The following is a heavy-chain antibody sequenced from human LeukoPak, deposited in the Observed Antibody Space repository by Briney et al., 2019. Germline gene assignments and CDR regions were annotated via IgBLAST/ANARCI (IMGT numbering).Heavy chain of an antibody. V-gene: IGHV3-7*01. CDR2: IKQDGSEK. CDR3: AREMATMPFDY. D-gene: IGHD5-24*01. Sequence: GGSLRLSCAASGFTFSSYWMSWVRQAPGKGLERVANIKQDGSEKYYVDSVKGRFTISRDNAKNSLYLQMNSLRAEDTAVYYCAREMATMPFDYWGQGTLVTVSS. CDR1: GFTFSSYW. J-gene: IGHJ4*02.